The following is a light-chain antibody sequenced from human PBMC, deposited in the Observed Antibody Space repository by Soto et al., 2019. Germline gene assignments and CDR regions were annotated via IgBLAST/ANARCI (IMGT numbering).Light chain of an antibody. CDR3: SSYTSSNNLVL. V-gene: IGLV2-14*01. CDR2: DVS. CDR1: SSDVGGYNY. J-gene: IGLJ2*01. Sequence: QSALTQSASVSGSPGQSITISCTGSSSDVGGYNYVSWYQQHPGKAPKVMIYDVSNRPSGVSNRFSGSKSGNTASLTISGLQAVDEADYYCSSYTSSNNLVLFGGGTKLTVL.